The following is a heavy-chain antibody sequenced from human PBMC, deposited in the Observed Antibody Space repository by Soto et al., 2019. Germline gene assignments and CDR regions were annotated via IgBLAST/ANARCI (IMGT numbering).Heavy chain of an antibody. CDR2: ISFDGSNK. D-gene: IGHD3-10*01. CDR1: GSTFSTYA. J-gene: IGHJ4*02. CDR3: ARDSEEETDYHGSGSYGFDK. Sequence: QLVESGGGVVHTGTSLRLSCAASGSTFSTYAMHWVRQAPGKGLEWVAVISFDGSNKYYADFVKGRFTISRDNSKNTLYMQMQSLRAEDTAVYYCARDSEEETDYHGSGSYGFDKWGQGTLVTVSS. V-gene: IGHV3-30-3*01.